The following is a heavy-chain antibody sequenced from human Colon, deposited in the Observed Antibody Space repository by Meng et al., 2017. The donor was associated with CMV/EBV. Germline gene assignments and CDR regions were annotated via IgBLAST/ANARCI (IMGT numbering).Heavy chain of an antibody. D-gene: IGHD1-26*01. J-gene: IGHJ4*02. CDR1: GFTFGFYA. V-gene: IGHV3-30-3*01. CDR3: ARVGDYPGGYYDY. Sequence: GESLKISCAASGFTFGFYALHWVRQAPGKGLEWVALISSDGSLKYYTDSVKGRFTVSRDNSKNTLYLQMTSLRDEDTAVYSCARVGDYPGGYYDYWGQGTLVTVSS. CDR2: ISSDGSLK.